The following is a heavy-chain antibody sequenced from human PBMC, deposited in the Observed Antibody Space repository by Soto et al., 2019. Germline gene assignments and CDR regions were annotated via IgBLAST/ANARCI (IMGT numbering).Heavy chain of an antibody. V-gene: IGHV1-18*01. CDR1: GYTFTSYG. J-gene: IGHJ5*02. Sequence: GASVKVSCKASGYTFTSYGISWVRQAPGQGLEWMGWISAYNGNTNYAQKLQGRVTMTTDTSTSTAYMELRSLRSDDTAVYYCARAISSGSYYNLPPHWFDPWGQGTLVTVSS. D-gene: IGHD3-10*01. CDR3: ARAISSGSYYNLPPHWFDP. CDR2: ISAYNGNT.